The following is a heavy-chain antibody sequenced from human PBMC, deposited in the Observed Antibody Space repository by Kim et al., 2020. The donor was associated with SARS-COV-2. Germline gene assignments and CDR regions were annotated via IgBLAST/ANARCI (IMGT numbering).Heavy chain of an antibody. CDR1: GLTFSSYS. D-gene: IGHD2-21*01. V-gene: IGHV3-21*01. CDR3: ARETAYCGGDCSKKPEYYSGMDV. Sequence: GGSLRLSCAASGLTFSSYSMNWVRQAPGKGLEWVSSISSSSSYIYYEESVKGRFNLSRDNAKNSLYLQMKSLRAEDTAVYYCARETAYCGGDCSKKPEYYSGMDVWGQGTTVTVSS. J-gene: IGHJ6*02. CDR2: ISSSSSYI.